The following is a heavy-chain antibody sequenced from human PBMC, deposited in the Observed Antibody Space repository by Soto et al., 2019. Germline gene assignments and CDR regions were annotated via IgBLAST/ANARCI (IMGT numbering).Heavy chain of an antibody. J-gene: IGHJ6*02. CDR1: GFTFSSYG. V-gene: IGHV3-30*18. CDR2: ISYDGSNK. CDR3: ANDIRGVDFRTAYVYYSYGMDL. Sequence: QVQLVESGGGVVQPGRSLRLSCAASGFTFSSYGMHWVRQAPGKGLEWVAVISYDGSNKYYADSVRGRFTISSESSKNTLHLQLKSLRAEDTAVYYCANDIRGVDFRTAYVYYSYGMDLWGQGTKVTISS. D-gene: IGHD3-3*01.